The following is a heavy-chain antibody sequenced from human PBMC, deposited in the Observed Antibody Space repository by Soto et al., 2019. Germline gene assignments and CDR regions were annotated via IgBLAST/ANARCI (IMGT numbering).Heavy chain of an antibody. J-gene: IGHJ5*02. CDR1: GFTFSSYA. D-gene: IGHD1-26*01. CDR3: ARHYSGSYWGWFDP. V-gene: IGHV3-30-3*01. Sequence: QVQLVESGGGVVQPGRSLRLSCAASGFTFSSYAMHWVRQAPGKGLEWVAVISYDGSNKFYADSVKGRFTISRDNSKNTLYLQMNSLRAEDTAVYYCARHYSGSYWGWFDPWGQGTLVTVSS. CDR2: ISYDGSNK.